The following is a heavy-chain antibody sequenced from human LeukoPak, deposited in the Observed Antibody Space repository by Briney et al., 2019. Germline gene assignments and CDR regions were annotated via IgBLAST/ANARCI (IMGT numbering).Heavy chain of an antibody. D-gene: IGHD4-17*01. Sequence: PGRSLRLSCAASGFTFSSYSMNWVRQAPGKGLEWVSSISSSNSYIYYADSVRGRFTISRDNAKNSLYLQMNSLRAEDTAVYYCAREPFDYGDSGGGLDYWGQGTLVTVSS. J-gene: IGHJ4*02. CDR2: ISSSNSYI. CDR3: AREPFDYGDSGGGLDY. CDR1: GFTFSSYS. V-gene: IGHV3-21*01.